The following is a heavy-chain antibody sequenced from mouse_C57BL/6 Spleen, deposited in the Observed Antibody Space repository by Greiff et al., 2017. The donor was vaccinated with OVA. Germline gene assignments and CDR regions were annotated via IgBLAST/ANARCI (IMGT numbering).Heavy chain of an antibody. V-gene: IGHV1-54*01. Sequence: QVQLQQSGAELVRPGTSVKVSCKASGYAFTNYLIEWVKQRPGQGLEWIGVINPGSGGTNYNEKFKGKATLTADKSSSTAYMQLSSLTSEDSAVYFCARDGNYGGWFAYWGQGTLVTVAA. CDR2: INPGSGGT. CDR1: GYAFTNYL. CDR3: ARDGNYGGWFAY. D-gene: IGHD2-1*01. J-gene: IGHJ3*01.